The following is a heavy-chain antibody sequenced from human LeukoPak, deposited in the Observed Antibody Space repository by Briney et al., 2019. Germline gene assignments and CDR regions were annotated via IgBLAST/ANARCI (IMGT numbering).Heavy chain of an antibody. CDR1: GGSISSSSYY. V-gene: IGHV4-39*07. CDR2: IYYSGST. Sequence: SETLSLTCTVSGGSISSSSYYWGWIRQPPGKGLEWIGSIYYSGSTYYNPSLKSRVTISVDTSKNQFSLKLSSVTAADTAVYYCARDGIRLDGGSVAVFDYWGQGTLVTVSS. J-gene: IGHJ4*02. CDR3: ARDGIRLDGGSVAVFDY. D-gene: IGHD6-19*01.